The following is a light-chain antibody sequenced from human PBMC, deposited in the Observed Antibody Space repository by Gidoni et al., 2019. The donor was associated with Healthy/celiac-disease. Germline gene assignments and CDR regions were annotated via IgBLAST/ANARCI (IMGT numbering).Light chain of an antibody. CDR2: DVS. J-gene: IGLJ1*01. V-gene: IGLV2-14*01. CDR1: SSDVGGYNY. Sequence: QSARTQPASVSVSPGQSITISCTGTSSDVGGYNYVSWYQQHPGKAPKLMIYDVSNRPSGVSNRFSGSKSGNTASLTISGLQAEDEADYYCSAYTSSSTLYVFGTGTKVTVL. CDR3: SAYTSSSTLYV.